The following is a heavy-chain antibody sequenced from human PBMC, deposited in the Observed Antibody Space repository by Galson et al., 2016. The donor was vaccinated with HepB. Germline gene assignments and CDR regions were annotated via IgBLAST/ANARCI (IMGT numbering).Heavy chain of an antibody. V-gene: IGHV3-48*01. D-gene: IGHD2-15*01. CDR1: GFSFSTYG. CDR3: AKIKGRWVADY. J-gene: IGHJ4*02. CDR2: ISGSSSNI. Sequence: SLRLSCAASGFSFSTYGMNWVRQAPGKGLEWLSYISGSSSNIYYADSVKGRFTISRDNDKNSLHLQMNSLRAEDTAVYYCAKIKGRWVADYWGQGTLVTVSS.